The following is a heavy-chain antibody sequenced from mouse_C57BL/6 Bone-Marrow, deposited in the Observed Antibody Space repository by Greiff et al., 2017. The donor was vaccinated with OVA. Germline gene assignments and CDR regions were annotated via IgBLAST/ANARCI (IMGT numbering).Heavy chain of an antibody. CDR1: GFSLTSYA. Sequence: VKLVESGPGLVAPSQSLSITCTVSGFSLTSYAISWVRQPPGKGLEWLGVIWTGGGTNYNSALKSRLSISKDNSKSQVFLKMNSLQTDDTARYYCARKRGYGNSWYFDVWGTGTTVTVSS. CDR3: ARKRGYGNSWYFDV. D-gene: IGHD2-1*01. J-gene: IGHJ1*03. CDR2: IWTGGGT. V-gene: IGHV2-9-1*01.